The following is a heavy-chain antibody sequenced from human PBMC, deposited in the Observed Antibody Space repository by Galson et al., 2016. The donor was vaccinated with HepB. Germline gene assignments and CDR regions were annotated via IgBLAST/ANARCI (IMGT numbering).Heavy chain of an antibody. Sequence: SLRLSCAASGFTFNAHWMNWVHQAPGKGLEWVANIRGDGIVSYYAESVRGRFTISRDNAKNSLYLQMNGLRVDEADVYYCSREMTGSYFDWGQGTLVTVSS. V-gene: IGHV3-7*01. D-gene: IGHD3-10*01. CDR2: IRGDGIVS. CDR3: SREMTGSYFD. J-gene: IGHJ4*02. CDR1: GFTFNAHW.